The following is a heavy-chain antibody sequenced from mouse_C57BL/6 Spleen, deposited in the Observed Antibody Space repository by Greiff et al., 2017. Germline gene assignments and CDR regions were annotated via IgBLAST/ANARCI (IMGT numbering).Heavy chain of an antibody. CDR2: ISDGGNYT. J-gene: IGHJ4*01. V-gene: IGHV5-4*01. CDR3: ARDGTGGFMDY. CDR1: GFTFSSYA. Sequence: EVKVEESGGGLVKPGGSLKLSCAASGFTFSSYAMSWVRQTPEKRLEWVATISDGGNYTYYPDNVKGRFTISRDNAKNNLYLQMSHLKSEDTAMYYCARDGTGGFMDYWGQGTSVTVSS.